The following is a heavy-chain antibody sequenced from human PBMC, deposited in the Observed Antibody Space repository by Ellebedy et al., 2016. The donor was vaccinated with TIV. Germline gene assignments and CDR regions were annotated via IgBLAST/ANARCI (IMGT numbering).Heavy chain of an antibody. V-gene: IGHV3-33*08. D-gene: IGHD2-15*01. J-gene: IGHJ6*02. CDR1: GFTFSSYG. CDR3: ARQYEVVVAANHYYYYGMDV. Sequence: GGSLRLSCAASGFTFSSYGMHWVRQAPGKGLEWVAVIWYDGSNKYYADSVKGRFTISRDNSKNTLYLQMNSLRAEDTAVYYCARQYEVVVAANHYYYYGMDVWGQGTTVTVSS. CDR2: IWYDGSNK.